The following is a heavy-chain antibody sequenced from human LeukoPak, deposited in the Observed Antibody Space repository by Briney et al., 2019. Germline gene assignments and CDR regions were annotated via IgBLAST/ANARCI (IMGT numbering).Heavy chain of an antibody. D-gene: IGHD2-15*01. CDR1: GFTFSSYA. CDR3: SKQRSEVVVAATNY. Sequence: GGSLRLSCAASGFTFSSYAMTWVRQAPGKGLEWVSSIPGGGDTTYYADSARGRFTISRDNSKNTLSVQMNDLRAEDTAVYYCSKQRSEVVVAATNYWGQGTLVTVSS. J-gene: IGHJ4*02. V-gene: IGHV3-23*01. CDR2: IPGGGDTT.